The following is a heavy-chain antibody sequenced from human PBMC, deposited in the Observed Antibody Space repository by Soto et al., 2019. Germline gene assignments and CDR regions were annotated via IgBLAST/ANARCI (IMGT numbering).Heavy chain of an antibody. Sequence: SETLSLTCTVSGGSISNSSYLWGWIRQPPGKGLQWIGSVSYSGSTYYNPSLKSRVTISVDTSKTQSSLRLSSVTAADTAVYYCSIIAVSGTITGFDYWGQGALVNVFS. V-gene: IGHV4-39*01. J-gene: IGHJ4*02. CDR2: VSYSGST. CDR1: GGSISNSSYL. D-gene: IGHD6-19*01. CDR3: SIIAVSGTITGFDY.